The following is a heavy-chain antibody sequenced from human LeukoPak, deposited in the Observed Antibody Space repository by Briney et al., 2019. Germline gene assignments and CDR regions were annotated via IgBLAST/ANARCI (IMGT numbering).Heavy chain of an antibody. V-gene: IGHV4-39*07. CDR3: ARGPRGGGSLPFDY. Sequence: SETLSLTCTVSGGSISSSSYYWGWIRQPPGKGLEWIGSIYYSGSTYYNPSLKSRGTILVDTSKNQFSLKLSSVTAADTAVYYCARGPRGGGSLPFDYWGQGTLVTVSS. CDR2: IYYSGST. CDR1: GGSISSSSYY. D-gene: IGHD2-15*01. J-gene: IGHJ4*02.